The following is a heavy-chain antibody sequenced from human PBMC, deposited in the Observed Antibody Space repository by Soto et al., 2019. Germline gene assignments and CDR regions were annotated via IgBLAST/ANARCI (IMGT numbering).Heavy chain of an antibody. CDR2: IKQDGSDK. CDR1: GFTYSVTW. V-gene: IGHV3-7*03. Sequence: VGSLRLSGAVSGFTYSVTWMSWVRQPPGKGLEWVANIKQDGSDKNYVDSVKGRFTISRDNTKNSLFLQMNSLRAEDTAVYYCVRGGGHFANWGRGTLVTVSS. J-gene: IGHJ4*02. CDR3: VRGGGHFAN.